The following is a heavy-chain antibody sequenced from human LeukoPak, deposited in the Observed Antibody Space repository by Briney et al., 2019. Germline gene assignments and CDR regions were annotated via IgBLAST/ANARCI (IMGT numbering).Heavy chain of an antibody. Sequence: PSETLSLTCAVSGDSITNSHWWSWVRQPPGKGLEWIGVIYLSGDTDYNPSLKSRVTISIDKSKNQFSLKLTSVTAADTAVYYCAKDPHTGIVPGYWGQGTLVTVSS. CDR3: AKDPHTGIVPGY. J-gene: IGHJ4*02. D-gene: IGHD5-18*01. V-gene: IGHV4-4*02. CDR2: IYLSGDT. CDR1: GDSITNSHW.